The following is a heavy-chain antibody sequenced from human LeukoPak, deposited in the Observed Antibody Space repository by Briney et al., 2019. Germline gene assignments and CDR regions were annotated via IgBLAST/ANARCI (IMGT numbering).Heavy chain of an antibody. D-gene: IGHD2-2*01. CDR3: ARDYEKDIVVVPAD. V-gene: IGHV1-2*06. CDR1: GYTFTGYY. J-gene: IGHJ4*02. Sequence: ASVKVSCKASGYTFTGYYMHWVRQAPGQGLEWMGRINPNSGGTNYAQKLQGRVTMTTDTSTSTAYMELRSLRSDDTAVYYCARDYEKDIVVVPADWGQGTLVTVSS. CDR2: INPNSGGT.